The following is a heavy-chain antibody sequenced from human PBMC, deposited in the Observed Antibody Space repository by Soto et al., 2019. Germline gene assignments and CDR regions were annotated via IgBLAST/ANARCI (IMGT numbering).Heavy chain of an antibody. CDR3: ARDAYGDYVGY. D-gene: IGHD4-17*01. J-gene: IGHJ4*02. Sequence: SETLSLTCTVSGGSISSYYWSWIRQPPGKGLEWIGYIYYSGSTNYNPSLKSRVTISVDTSKNQFSLKLSSVTAADTAVYYCARDAYGDYVGYWGQGTLVTSPQ. CDR2: IYYSGST. CDR1: GGSISSYY. V-gene: IGHV4-59*01.